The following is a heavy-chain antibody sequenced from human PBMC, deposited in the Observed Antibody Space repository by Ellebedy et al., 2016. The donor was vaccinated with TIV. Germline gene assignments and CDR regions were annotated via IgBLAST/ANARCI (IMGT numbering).Heavy chain of an antibody. CDR1: GGSISSSSYY. CDR2: IYYSGST. V-gene: IGHV4-39*07. Sequence: SETLSLTCTVSGGSISSSSYYWGWIRQPPGKGLEWIGSIYYSGSTYYNPSLKSRVTISVDTSKNQFSLKLSSVTAADTAVYYCARRRGGWESYYFDYWGQGTLVTVSS. CDR3: ARRRGGWESYYFDY. J-gene: IGHJ4*02. D-gene: IGHD6-19*01.